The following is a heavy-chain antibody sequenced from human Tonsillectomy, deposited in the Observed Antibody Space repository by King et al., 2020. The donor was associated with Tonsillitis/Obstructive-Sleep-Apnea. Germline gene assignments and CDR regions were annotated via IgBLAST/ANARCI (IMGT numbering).Heavy chain of an antibody. D-gene: IGHD4-23*01. CDR2: ISHSGST. V-gene: IGHV4-34*01. CDR3: ARGVYGGNSDWFFDL. CDR1: GGSFSGYY. Sequence: VQLQQWGAGLLKLSETLSLTCAVYGGSFSGYYWSWIRQPPGKGLEWIGEISHSGSTSYNPSLESRVTISVDTSKNQFSLKLSSVTAADTAVYYCARGVYGGNSDWFFDLWGRGTLVTVSS. J-gene: IGHJ2*01.